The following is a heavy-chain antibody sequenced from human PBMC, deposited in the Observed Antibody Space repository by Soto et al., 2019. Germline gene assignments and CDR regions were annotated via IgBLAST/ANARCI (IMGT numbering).Heavy chain of an antibody. V-gene: IGHV1-69*13. Sequence: SVKVSCKASGGTFSSYAISWVRQAPGQGLEWMGGIIPIFGTANYAQKFQGRVTITADESTSTAYMELSSLRSEDTAVYYCARESRVVVASNDAFDIWGQGTMVTVS. CDR2: IIPIFGTA. CDR3: ARESRVVVASNDAFDI. D-gene: IGHD3-22*01. CDR1: GGTFSSYA. J-gene: IGHJ3*02.